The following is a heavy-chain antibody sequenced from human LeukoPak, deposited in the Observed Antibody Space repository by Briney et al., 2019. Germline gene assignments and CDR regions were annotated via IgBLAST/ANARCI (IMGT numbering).Heavy chain of an antibody. J-gene: IGHJ5*02. V-gene: IGHV4-59*01. CDR1: GGSISSYY. CDR3: ARYRANSNRGFDP. Sequence: PSETLSLTCTVSGGSISSYYWSWIRQTPGKGLEWIGNIYNSGGTNYNPSLKSRVTTSVDTSKNQFSLKLTSVTAADTAVYYCARYRANSNRGFDPWGQGTLVTVSS. D-gene: IGHD4/OR15-4a*01. CDR2: IYNSGGT.